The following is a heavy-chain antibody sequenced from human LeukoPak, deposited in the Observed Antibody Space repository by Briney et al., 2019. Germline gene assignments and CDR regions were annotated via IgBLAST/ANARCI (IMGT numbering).Heavy chain of an antibody. V-gene: IGHV1-8*01. CDR3: ARVRYSYGYSFDY. J-gene: IGHJ4*02. Sequence: GASVKVSCKASGYTFTSYDINWVRQATGQGLEWMGWMNPNSGNTGYAQKFQGRVTMTRNTSISTAYMELSSLRAEDTAVYYCARVRYSYGYSFDYWGQGTLVTVSS. CDR2: MNPNSGNT. D-gene: IGHD5-18*01. CDR1: GYTFTSYD.